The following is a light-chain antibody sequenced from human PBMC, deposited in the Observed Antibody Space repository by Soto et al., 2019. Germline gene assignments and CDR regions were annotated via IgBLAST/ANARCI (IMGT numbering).Light chain of an antibody. J-gene: IGLJ2*01. CDR2: LNSDGSH. V-gene: IGLV4-69*01. Sequence: QSVLTQSPSASASLGASVKLTCTLSSGHSSYAIAWHQQQPEKGPRYLMKLNSDGSHSKGDGIPDRFSGSSSGAERYLTTSSLESEDEADYYCQTWRTDIVVFGGGTKVTVL. CDR1: SGHSSYA. CDR3: QTWRTDIVV.